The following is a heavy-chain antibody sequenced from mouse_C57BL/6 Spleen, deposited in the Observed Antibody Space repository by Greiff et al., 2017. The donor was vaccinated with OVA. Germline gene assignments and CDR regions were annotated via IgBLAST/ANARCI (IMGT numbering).Heavy chain of an antibody. CDR1: GYTFTSYW. D-gene: IGHD1-1*01. Sequence: QVQLQQPGAELVKPGASVKLSCKASGYTFTSYWMHWVKQRPGRGLEWIGRIDPNSGGTKYNEKFKGKATFTADTSSNTAYMQLSSLTTEDSAIYYCASLITTVHYAMDYWGQGTSVTVAS. CDR3: ASLITTVHYAMDY. J-gene: IGHJ4*01. CDR2: IDPNSGGT. V-gene: IGHV1-62-3*01.